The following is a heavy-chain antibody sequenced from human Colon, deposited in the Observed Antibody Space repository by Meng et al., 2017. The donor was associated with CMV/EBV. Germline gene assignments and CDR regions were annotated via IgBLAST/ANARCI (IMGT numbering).Heavy chain of an antibody. CDR3: ARELARGGY. Sequence: VQLGQSGAEVKKPGASVKVSFKTSGYTFTNFGISWVRQATGQGLEWMAYISPYNGDTNYAQRLQGRVALTTDTSTSTVYMELGSLTSDDTAMYYCARELARGGYWGQGTLVTVSS. CDR1: GYTFTNFG. CDR2: ISPYNGDT. J-gene: IGHJ4*02. V-gene: IGHV1-18*01.